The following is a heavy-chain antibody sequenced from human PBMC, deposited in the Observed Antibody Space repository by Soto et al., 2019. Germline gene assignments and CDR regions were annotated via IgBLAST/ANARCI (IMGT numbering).Heavy chain of an antibody. J-gene: IGHJ4*02. CDR1: DYTFTSYG. Sequence: QVQLVQSGAEVKKPGASVKVSCKASDYTFTSYGISWVRQAPGQGLEWMGWISAYNGNTKYAQKFQGRVTMTTDTSTGTAYMEPRSLRFDDKAVDYCARDLAVALIDYWGQGTPVTVSS. D-gene: IGHD6-19*01. CDR2: ISAYNGNT. CDR3: ARDLAVALIDY. V-gene: IGHV1-18*01.